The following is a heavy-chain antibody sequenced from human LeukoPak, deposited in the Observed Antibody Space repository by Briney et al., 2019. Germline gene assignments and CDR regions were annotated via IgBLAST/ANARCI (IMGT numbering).Heavy chain of an antibody. CDR2: ISNNGGYT. J-gene: IGHJ4*02. CDR3: AKSHGDYDLSAYFDY. CDR1: GLTFSSSA. D-gene: IGHD4-17*01. V-gene: IGHV3-23*01. Sequence: GGSLRLSCAASGLTFSSSAMSWVRQAPGKRLKWVSAISNNGGYTYYADSVQGRFTISRDNSKSTLCLQMNSLRAEDTAVYYCAKSHGDYDLSAYFDYWGQGTLVTVSS.